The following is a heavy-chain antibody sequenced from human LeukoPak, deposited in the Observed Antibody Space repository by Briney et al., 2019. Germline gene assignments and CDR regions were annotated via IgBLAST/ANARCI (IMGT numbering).Heavy chain of an antibody. D-gene: IGHD1-14*01. J-gene: IGHJ3*02. Sequence: ASVKVSCKASGYTFTSYYMHWVRQAPGQGLEWMGWINPNSGGTNYAQKFQGRVAMTRDTSITTTYMELSRLRSDDTAVYYCARGHGILRVGGFAFDIWGQGTMVTVSS. CDR1: GYTFTSYY. V-gene: IGHV1-2*02. CDR2: INPNSGGT. CDR3: ARGHGILRVGGFAFDI.